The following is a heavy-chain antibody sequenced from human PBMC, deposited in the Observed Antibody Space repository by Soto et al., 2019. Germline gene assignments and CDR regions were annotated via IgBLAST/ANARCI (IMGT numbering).Heavy chain of an antibody. CDR1: GYNFIDYG. CDR3: ARNPYASGRFDP. V-gene: IGHV1-8*01. D-gene: IGHD2-15*01. J-gene: IGHJ5*02. CDR2: MTPNSGDT. Sequence: QVQLVQSGAEVKKPGASVKVSCKASGYNFIDYGINWVRQATGQGLEWMGWMTPNSGDTGYAQKFQGRVTLTRDTSTGTAYMELTSLKSEDTAVYYCARNPYASGRFDPWGQGTLVTVSS.